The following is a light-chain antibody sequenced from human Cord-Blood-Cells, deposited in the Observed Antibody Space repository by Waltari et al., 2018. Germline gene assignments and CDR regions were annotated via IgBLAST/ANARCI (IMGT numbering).Light chain of an antibody. Sequence: QSALTQPRSVSGSPGQSVTIPCTGTSSDVGGYNYVSCYQQHPSKAPKLMIYDVSKRPSGVPDRFSGSKSGNTASLAIAGLQAEDEADYYCCSYAGSYTFVVFGGGTKLTVL. J-gene: IGLJ2*01. CDR3: CSYAGSYTFVV. CDR1: SSDVGGYNY. CDR2: DVS. V-gene: IGLV2-11*01.